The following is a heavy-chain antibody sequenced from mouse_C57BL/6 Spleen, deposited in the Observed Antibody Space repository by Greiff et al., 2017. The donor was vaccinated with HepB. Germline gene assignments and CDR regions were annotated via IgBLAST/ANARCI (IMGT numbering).Heavy chain of an antibody. V-gene: IGHV5-15*01. Sequence: EVMLVESGGGLVQPGGSLKLSCAASGFTFSDYGMAWVRQAPRKGPEWVAFISNLAYSIYYADTVTGRFTISRENAKNTLYLEMSSLRSEDTAMYYCARRGRRYAMDYWGQGTSVTVSS. CDR1: GFTFSDYG. J-gene: IGHJ4*01. D-gene: IGHD3-3*01. CDR3: ARRGRRYAMDY. CDR2: ISNLAYSI.